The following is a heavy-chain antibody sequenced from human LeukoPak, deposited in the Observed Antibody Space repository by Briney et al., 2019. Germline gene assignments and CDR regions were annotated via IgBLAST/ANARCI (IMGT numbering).Heavy chain of an antibody. CDR1: GYTFTGYY. CDR2: INPNSGGT. V-gene: IGHV1-2*06. D-gene: IGHD3-22*01. Sequence: GASVKVSCKASGYTFTGYYMHWVRQAPGQGLEWMGRINPNSGGTNYAQKFQGRVTMTRDTSISTACMELSRLRSDDTAVYYCASQYYYDSSGYYYPYWGQGTLVTVSS. J-gene: IGHJ4*02. CDR3: ASQYYYDSSGYYYPY.